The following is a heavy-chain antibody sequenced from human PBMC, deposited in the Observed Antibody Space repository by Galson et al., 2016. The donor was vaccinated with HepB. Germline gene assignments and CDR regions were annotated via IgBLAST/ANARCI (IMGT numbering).Heavy chain of an antibody. Sequence: SLRLSCAASGFSFSDYWMHWVRQAPGKGLVWVSRIKSDGSTTDYADSVKGRITISRDNAKNTLFLQMNSLRAEDTAVYYCARGGVVIPRYGMDVWGQGTTVTVSS. CDR3: ARGGVVIPRYGMDV. J-gene: IGHJ6*02. D-gene: IGHD3-3*01. CDR1: GFSFSDYW. CDR2: IKSDGSTT. V-gene: IGHV3-74*01.